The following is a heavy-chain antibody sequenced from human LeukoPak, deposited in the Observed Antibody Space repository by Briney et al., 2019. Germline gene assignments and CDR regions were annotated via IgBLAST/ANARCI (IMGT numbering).Heavy chain of an antibody. D-gene: IGHD3-22*01. V-gene: IGHV4-59*01. Sequence: EPSEILSLTCTVSGGSISSYYWSWIRQPPGKGLEWIGYIYYSGSTNYNPSLKSRVTISVDTSKNQFSLKLSSVTAADTAVYYCARESRDYYDSSGYYQPLHWYFDLWGRGTLVTVSS. CDR3: ARESRDYYDSSGYYQPLHWYFDL. J-gene: IGHJ2*01. CDR1: GGSISSYY. CDR2: IYYSGST.